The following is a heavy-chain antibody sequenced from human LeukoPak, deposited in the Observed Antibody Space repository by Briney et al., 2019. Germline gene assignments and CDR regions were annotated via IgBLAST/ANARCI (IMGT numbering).Heavy chain of an antibody. CDR3: AKESGYCSSTNCFADAFDI. J-gene: IGHJ3*02. V-gene: IGHV3-33*06. Sequence: PGRSLRLSCAASGFTFSNYGMHWVRQAPGKGLEWVAMIWCDGSNKYYADSVKGRLTISRDNSKNTLYLQMNSLRVEDTAVYYCAKESGYCSSTNCFADAFDIWGQGTMVTVSS. CDR2: IWCDGSNK. CDR1: GFTFSNYG. D-gene: IGHD2-2*01.